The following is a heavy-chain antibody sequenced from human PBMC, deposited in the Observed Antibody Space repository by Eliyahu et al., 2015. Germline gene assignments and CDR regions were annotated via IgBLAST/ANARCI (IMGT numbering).Heavy chain of an antibody. CDR1: GXSFSGXY. V-gene: IGHV4-34*01. Sequence: QVQLQQWGAGLXKLSETLSXTXAXYGXSFSGXYWSWIRXPPGKGLEWIGEINHSGSTNYNPSLKSRVTISVDTSKNQFSLKLSSVTAADTAVYYCARGRTWIPARRLQSYFDYWGQGTLVTVSS. CDR2: INHSGST. CDR3: ARGRTWIPARRLQSYFDY. J-gene: IGHJ4*02. D-gene: IGHD5-18*01.